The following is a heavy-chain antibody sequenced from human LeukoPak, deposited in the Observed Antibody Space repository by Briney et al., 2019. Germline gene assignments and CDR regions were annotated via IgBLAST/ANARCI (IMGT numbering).Heavy chain of an antibody. J-gene: IGHJ3*02. CDR3: AREVLPPDAFDI. Sequence: ASVKVSCKASGYTFTSYGISRVRQAPGQGLEWMGWISAYNGNTNYAQKLQGRVTMTTDTSTSTAYMELRSLRSDDTAVYYCAREVLPPDAFDIWGQGTMVTVSS. CDR1: GYTFTSYG. CDR2: ISAYNGNT. D-gene: IGHD1-14*01. V-gene: IGHV1-18*01.